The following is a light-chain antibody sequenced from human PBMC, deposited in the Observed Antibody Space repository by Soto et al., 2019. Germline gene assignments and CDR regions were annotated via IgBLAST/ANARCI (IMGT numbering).Light chain of an antibody. J-gene: IGLJ1*01. CDR2: DVS. V-gene: IGLV2-14*01. Sequence: QSALTQPASVSGSPGQSITISCTGTSSDVGGYNYVSWYQQHPGKAPKLMIYDVSNRPSGVSNRFSGSKSGNTASLTISGLQAEDEAYYYCSSYTSSSTLLYVFGTGTQLTVL. CDR3: SSYTSSSTLLYV. CDR1: SSDVGGYNY.